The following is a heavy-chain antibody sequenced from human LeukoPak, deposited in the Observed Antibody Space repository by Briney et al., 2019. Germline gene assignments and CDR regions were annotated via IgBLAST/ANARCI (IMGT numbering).Heavy chain of an antibody. CDR3: ARGHRQTSYYYYYYMDV. CDR1: GGSFSGYY. J-gene: IGHJ6*03. V-gene: IGHV4-34*01. CDR2: INHSGST. Sequence: KSSETLSLTCAVYGGSFSGYYWSWIRQPPGKGLEWIGEINHSGSTNYNPSLKSRVTISVDTSKNQFSLKLSSVTAADTAVYYCARGHRQTSYYYYYYMDVWGKGTTVTVSS.